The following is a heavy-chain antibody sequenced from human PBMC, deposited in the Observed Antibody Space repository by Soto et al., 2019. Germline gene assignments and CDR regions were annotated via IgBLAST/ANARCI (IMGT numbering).Heavy chain of an antibody. D-gene: IGHD1-1*01. CDR3: ARVERGTATTVVDAFDI. CDR2: MSHSGGT. V-gene: IGHV4-34*01. CDR1: GGFVSSGNYY. Sequence: QEQLQQWGAGLLKPSETLSLTCAVYGGFVSSGNYYWSWMRQPPGKGLEWIGEMSHSGGTHFNPSLKSRVTISLDTSKNQCSLKMSSVTAADTALYYCARVERGTATTVVDAFDIWGPGTMVTVSS. J-gene: IGHJ3*02.